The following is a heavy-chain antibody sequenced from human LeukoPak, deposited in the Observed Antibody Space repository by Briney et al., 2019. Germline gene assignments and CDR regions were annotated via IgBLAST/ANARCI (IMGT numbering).Heavy chain of an antibody. D-gene: IGHD1-26*01. CDR3: AKAAGATLGAYYFDY. J-gene: IGHJ4*02. V-gene: IGHV3-53*05. CDR1: GFTVSSNS. CDR2: IYSGGNT. Sequence: PGGSLRLSCTVSGFTVSSNSMSWVRQAPGKGLEWVSFIYSGGNTHYSDSVKGRFTISRDNSKNTLYLQMNSLRAEDMALYYCAKAAGATLGAYYFDYWGQGTLVTVSS.